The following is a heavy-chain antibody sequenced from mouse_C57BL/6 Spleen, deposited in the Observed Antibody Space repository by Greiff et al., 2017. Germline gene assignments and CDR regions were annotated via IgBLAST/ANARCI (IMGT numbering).Heavy chain of an antibody. Sequence: QVQLQQPGAELVKPGASVKLSCKASGYTFTSYWMHWVKQRPGQGLEWIGKIHPNSGSTNYNEKFKSKATLTVDKSSSTAYMQLSSLTSEDSAVYYGARETGCWDFDDWGKGTTVTVSS. V-gene: IGHV1-64*01. CDR1: GYTFTSYW. D-gene: IGHD4-1*01. CDR2: IHPNSGST. CDR3: ARETGCWDFDD. J-gene: IGHJ1*03.